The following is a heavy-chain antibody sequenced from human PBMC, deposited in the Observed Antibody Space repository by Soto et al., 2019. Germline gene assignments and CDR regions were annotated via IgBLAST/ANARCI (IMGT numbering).Heavy chain of an antibody. V-gene: IGHV1-18*01. D-gene: IGHD3-10*01. CDR3: ARGVGSGSYCNQYNWFDP. CDR2: INVYNGNT. Sequence: QVQLVQSGGEVKKPGASVKVSCKASGYTFTNYGISWVRQAPGQGLEWMGWINVYNGNTKYAQKVQGRVTMTTDTSTSTAYMELRSLRSGDTAVYYCARGVGSGSYCNQYNWFDPWGQGTLVTVSS. J-gene: IGHJ5*02. CDR1: GYTFTNYG.